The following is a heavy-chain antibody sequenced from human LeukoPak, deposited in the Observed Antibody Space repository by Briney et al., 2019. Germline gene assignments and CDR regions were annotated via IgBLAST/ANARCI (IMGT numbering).Heavy chain of an antibody. D-gene: IGHD2/OR15-2a*01. CDR3: ARSNYDSTTFYYHLDL. CDR1: GFTFSSYW. V-gene: IGHV3-74*01. CDR2: VDVHGQGT. Sequence: PGGSLRLSCAASGFTFSSYWMHWVRQAPGKGPVWVSRVDVHGQGTAYADSVKGRFTISRDNAMNTLSLQMNSLSAEDTAVYYCARSNYDSTTFYYHLDLWGQGTLVTVSS. J-gene: IGHJ5*02.